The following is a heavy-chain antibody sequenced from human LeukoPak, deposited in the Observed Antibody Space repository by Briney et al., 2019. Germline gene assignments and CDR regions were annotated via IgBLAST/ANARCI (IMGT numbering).Heavy chain of an antibody. Sequence: SQTLSLTCTVSGGSISSYYWSWIRQPPGKGLEWIGHIYGSGSTNYNPSLKSRVTLSVDTSKNQFSLKLSSVTAADTAVYYCAREGTSGTHLNWFDPWGQGALVTVSS. CDR2: IYGSGST. D-gene: IGHD1-1*01. CDR3: AREGTSGTHLNWFDP. CDR1: GGSISSYY. V-gene: IGHV4-59*01. J-gene: IGHJ5*02.